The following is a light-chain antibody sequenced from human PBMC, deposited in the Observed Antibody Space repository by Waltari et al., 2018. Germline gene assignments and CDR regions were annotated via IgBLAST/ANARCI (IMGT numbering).Light chain of an antibody. CDR1: QSISSW. Sequence: DIQMTQSPSTLSASVGDRVTINCRASQSISSWLAWYQQKPGKVPKLLIYKASTLASGVPSRFSGSGSGTEFTLTISSLQPDDFATYYCQQYNSYPVTFGQGTRLEIE. J-gene: IGKJ5*01. V-gene: IGKV1-5*03. CDR2: KAS. CDR3: QQYNSYPVT.